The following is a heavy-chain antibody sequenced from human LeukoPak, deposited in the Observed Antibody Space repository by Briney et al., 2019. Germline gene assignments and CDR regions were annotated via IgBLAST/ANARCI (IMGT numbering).Heavy chain of an antibody. CDR1: GFTFSSYG. J-gene: IGHJ4*02. Sequence: GGSLRLSCAASGFTFSSYGMHWVRQAPGKGLEWVANIKRDGSEKYYVDSVKGRFTISRDNAKNSLYLQMNSLRVEDTAVYYCARGQYSSSLYYFEYWGQGTLVTVSS. V-gene: IGHV3-7*05. D-gene: IGHD6-13*01. CDR3: ARGQYSSSLYYFEY. CDR2: IKRDGSEK.